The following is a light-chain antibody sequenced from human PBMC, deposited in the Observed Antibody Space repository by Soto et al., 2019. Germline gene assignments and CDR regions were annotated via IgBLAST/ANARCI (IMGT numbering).Light chain of an antibody. CDR2: WAS. Sequence: DIVMTQSPDSLAVSLGERATINCKSSQSVSYTSNNKNYLVWCQQKPGQPPKLLIYWASTRESGVPERFSGSGSGTDFTLTISSLQAEDVAVYYCQQYYSTPLTFGGGTKVEIK. J-gene: IGKJ4*01. CDR1: QSVSYTSNNKNY. CDR3: QQYYSTPLT. V-gene: IGKV4-1*01.